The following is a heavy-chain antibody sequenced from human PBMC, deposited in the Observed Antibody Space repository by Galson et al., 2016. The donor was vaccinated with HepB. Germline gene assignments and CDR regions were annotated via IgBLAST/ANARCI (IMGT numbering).Heavy chain of an antibody. V-gene: IGHV3-33*01. CDR3: AREDGTSQLGELPH. D-gene: IGHD3-16*01. Sequence: SLRLSCAASGFIFNHYGIHWVRQAPGKGLEWVAVIWYDGSKNVYADSVKGRSTISREDPKKTVYLQMSSLRVEDTAVYYCAREDGTSQLGELPHWGPGTLVTVSS. J-gene: IGHJ1*01. CDR2: IWYDGSKN. CDR1: GFIFNHYG.